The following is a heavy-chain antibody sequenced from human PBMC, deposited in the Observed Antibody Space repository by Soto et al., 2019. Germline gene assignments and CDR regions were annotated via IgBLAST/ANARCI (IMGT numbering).Heavy chain of an antibody. CDR2: IYHSGST. V-gene: IGHV4-30-2*01. D-gene: IGHD3-16*02. CDR1: GGSISSGGYS. J-gene: IGHJ3*02. CDR3: ARATEVIRLGELSLSPRGAFDI. Sequence: SETLSLTCAVSGGSISSGGYSWSWIRQPPGKGLEWIGYIYHSGSTYYNPSLKSRVTISVDRSKNQFSLKLSSVTAADTAVYYCARATEVIRLGELSLSPRGAFDIWGQGTMVTVSS.